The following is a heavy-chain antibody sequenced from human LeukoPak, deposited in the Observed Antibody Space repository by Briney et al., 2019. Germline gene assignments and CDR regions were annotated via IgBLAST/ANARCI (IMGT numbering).Heavy chain of an antibody. J-gene: IGHJ6*02. CDR2: ISAYNGNT. V-gene: IGHV1-18*01. CDR3: ARDRSYYDILTGYFSVGKKNSYYYYGMDV. D-gene: IGHD3-9*01. Sequence: ASVKVSCKASGYTFTSYGISWVRQAPGQGLEWMGWISAYNGNTNYAQKLQGRVTMTTDTSTSTAYMELRSLRSDDTAVYYCARDRSYYDILTGYFSVGKKNSYYYYGMDVWGQGTTVTVSS. CDR1: GYTFTSYG.